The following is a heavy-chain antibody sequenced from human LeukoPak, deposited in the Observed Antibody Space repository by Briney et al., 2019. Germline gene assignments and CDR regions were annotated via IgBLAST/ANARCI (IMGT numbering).Heavy chain of an antibody. Sequence: SGTLSLTCAVSGGSISSYYWSWIRQPPGKGLEWIGYIYYSGSTNYNPSLKSRVTISVDTSKNQFSLKLSSVTAADTAVYYCAREATWDAFDIWGQGTMVTVSS. CDR2: IYYSGST. J-gene: IGHJ3*02. CDR3: AREATWDAFDI. CDR1: GGSISSYY. V-gene: IGHV4-59*01.